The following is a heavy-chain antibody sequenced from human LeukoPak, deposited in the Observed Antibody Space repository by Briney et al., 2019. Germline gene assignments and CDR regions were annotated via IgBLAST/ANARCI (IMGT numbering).Heavy chain of an antibody. CDR1: GGTFSSYA. V-gene: IGHV1-69*05. Sequence: SVKVSCKASGGTFSSYAISWVRQAPGQGLEWMGGIIPIFGTANYAQKFQGRVTITTDESTSTAYMELSSLRSEDTAVYYCGSPIHSGYDIWGQGTLVTVSS. J-gene: IGHJ4*02. CDR3: GSPIHSGYDI. D-gene: IGHD5-12*01. CDR2: IIPIFGTA.